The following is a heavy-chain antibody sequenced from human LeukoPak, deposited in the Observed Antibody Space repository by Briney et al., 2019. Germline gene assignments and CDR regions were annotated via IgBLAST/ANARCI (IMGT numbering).Heavy chain of an antibody. CDR2: LSGSAGGT. V-gene: IGHV3-23*01. D-gene: IGHD3-16*02. J-gene: IGHJ4*02. CDR3: AKRGVVVRVFLVGFHKEAYYFDS. Sequence: GGSLRLSCGVSGITLSNYGMSWVRQAPGRGLEWVAGLSGSAGGTNYADSVKGRFTISRDNSKNTLFLQMDRLRAEDTAVYFCAKRGVVVRVFLVGFHKEAYYFDSWGQGAQVTVSS. CDR1: GITLSNYG.